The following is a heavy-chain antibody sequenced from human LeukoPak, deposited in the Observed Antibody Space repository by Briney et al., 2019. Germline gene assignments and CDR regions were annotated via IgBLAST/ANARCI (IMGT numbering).Heavy chain of an antibody. CDR3: ARYQPGKLIDY. Sequence: SETLSLTCTVSGGSISSGSYYWSWIRQPAGKGLEWIGRIYTSGSTNYNPSLKSRVTISVDTSKNQFSLKLSSVTAADTAVYYCARYQPGKLIDYWGQGTLVTVSS. J-gene: IGHJ4*02. CDR2: IYTSGST. CDR1: GGSISSGSYY. D-gene: IGHD1-1*01. V-gene: IGHV4-61*02.